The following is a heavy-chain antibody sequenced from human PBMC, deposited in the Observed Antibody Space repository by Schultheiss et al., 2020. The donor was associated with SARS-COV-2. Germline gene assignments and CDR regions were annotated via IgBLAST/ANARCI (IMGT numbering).Heavy chain of an antibody. CDR3: ARVRWLRDYYYYYGMDV. CDR2: IYSGGST. Sequence: GGSLRLSCAASGFTFSSFGIHWVRQAPGKGLEWVSVIYSGGSTYYADSVKGRFTISRDNSKNTLYLQMNSLRAEDTAVYYCARVRWLRDYYYYYGMDVWGQGTTVTVSS. V-gene: IGHV3-53*01. J-gene: IGHJ6*02. CDR1: GFTFSSFG. D-gene: IGHD5-12*01.